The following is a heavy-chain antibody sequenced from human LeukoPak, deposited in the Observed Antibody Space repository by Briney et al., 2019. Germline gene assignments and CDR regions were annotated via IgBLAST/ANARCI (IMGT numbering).Heavy chain of an antibody. CDR2: ISGYNGNT. V-gene: IGHV1-18*01. J-gene: IGHJ4*02. Sequence: ASVKVSCKASGYTFTSYGISWVRQAPGQGLEWMGWISGYNGNTKYPQKFQGRVTMTTDTSRVTMTTDTSTSTLELRSLRSDDTAVYYCASQYSSGHFTYYFDYWGQGTLVTVSS. CDR1: GYTFTSYG. CDR3: ASQYSSGHFTYYFDY. D-gene: IGHD6-19*01.